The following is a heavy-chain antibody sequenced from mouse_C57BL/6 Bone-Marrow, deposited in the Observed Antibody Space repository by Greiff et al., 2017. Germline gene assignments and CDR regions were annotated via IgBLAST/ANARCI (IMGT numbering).Heavy chain of an antibody. D-gene: IGHD3-3*01. CDR2: IYPGGGYT. Sequence: QVQLQQSGAELVRPGTSVKMSCKASGYTFTNYWIGWAKQRPGHGLEWIGDIYPGGGYTNYNEKFKGKAKLTADKSSSTAYMQFSSLTSEDSAIYYCARKGRGAMDYWGQGTSVTVSS. CDR1: GYTFTNYW. V-gene: IGHV1-63*01. CDR3: ARKGRGAMDY. J-gene: IGHJ4*01.